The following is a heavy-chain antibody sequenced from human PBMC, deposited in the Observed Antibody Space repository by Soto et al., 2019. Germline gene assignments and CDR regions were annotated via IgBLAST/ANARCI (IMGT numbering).Heavy chain of an antibody. V-gene: IGHV3-43*01. CDR2: ISWDGGST. CDR3: AKDRDTFGGVVLYYGMDV. CDR1: GFTFDDYT. Sequence: EVQLVESGGVVVQPGGSLRLSCAASGFTFDDYTMHWVRQAPGKGLEWVSLISWDGGSTYYADSVKGRFTISRDNSKNSLYLQMNSLRNEDTALYYCAKDRDTFGGVVLYYGMDVWGQGTTVTVSS. D-gene: IGHD3-16*01. J-gene: IGHJ6*02.